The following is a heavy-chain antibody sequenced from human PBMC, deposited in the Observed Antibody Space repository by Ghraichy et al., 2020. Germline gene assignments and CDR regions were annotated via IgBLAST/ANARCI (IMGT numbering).Heavy chain of an antibody. J-gene: IGHJ5*02. CDR2: INHSGST. Sequence: SQTLSLTCAVYGGSFSGYYWSWIRQPPGKGLEWIGEINHSGSTNYNPSLKSRVTISVDTSKNQFSLKLSSVTAADTAVYYCARVAGTTFPWGQGTLVTVSS. D-gene: IGHD6-13*01. V-gene: IGHV4-34*01. CDR1: GGSFSGYY. CDR3: ARVAGTTFP.